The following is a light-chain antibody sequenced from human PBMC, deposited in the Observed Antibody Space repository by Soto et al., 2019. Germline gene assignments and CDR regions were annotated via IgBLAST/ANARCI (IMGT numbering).Light chain of an antibody. J-gene: IGLJ2*01. Sequence: QSVLTQPASVSGSPGQSITISCTGTSSDVGGYNYVSWYQQNPGKAPKLMIYDVSDRPSGVSNRFSGSKSGNTASLTISGLQAEDEADYYCSSYTSNFNLVFGGGTKLTVL. CDR3: SSYTSNFNLV. CDR1: SSDVGGYNY. CDR2: DVS. V-gene: IGLV2-14*01.